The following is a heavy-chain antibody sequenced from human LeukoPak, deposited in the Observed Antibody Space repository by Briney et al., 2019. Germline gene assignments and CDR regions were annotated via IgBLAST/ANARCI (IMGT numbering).Heavy chain of an antibody. Sequence: SETLSLTCTVSGGSISSTSDYWGWIRQPPGKGLEWIGNIYYSGSTSYNPSLRSRVSISVDTSKNQFSLKLSSVTAADTAVYYCARHQVAARPDYWGQGTLVTVSS. CDR3: ARHQVAARPDY. CDR1: GGSISSTSDY. J-gene: IGHJ4*02. V-gene: IGHV4-39*01. D-gene: IGHD6-6*01. CDR2: IYYSGST.